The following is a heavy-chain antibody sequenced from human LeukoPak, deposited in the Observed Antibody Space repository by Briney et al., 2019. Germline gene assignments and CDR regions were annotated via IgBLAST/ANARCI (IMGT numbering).Heavy chain of an antibody. V-gene: IGHV1-46*01. Sequence: ASVKVSCKASGYTFTSYYMHWVRQAPGQGLEWMGIINPSGGSTSYAQKFQGRVTMTRDTSTSTVYMELSSLRSEDTAVYYCARADTYYYDSSGYYSSAFDIWGQGTIVTVSS. CDR1: GYTFTSYY. CDR3: ARADTYYYDSSGYYSSAFDI. D-gene: IGHD3-22*01. J-gene: IGHJ3*02. CDR2: INPSGGST.